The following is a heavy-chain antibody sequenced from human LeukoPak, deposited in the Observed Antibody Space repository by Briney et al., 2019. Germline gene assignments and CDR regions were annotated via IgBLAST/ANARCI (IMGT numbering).Heavy chain of an antibody. CDR2: ISYDGSNK. CDR3: ARGRVNGYFDY. D-gene: IGHD2-21*01. V-gene: IGHV3-30*03. CDR1: GFTFSSYG. Sequence: GGSLRLSCAASGFTFSSYGMHWVRQAPGKGLEWVAVISYDGSNKYYADSVKGRFTISRDNSKNTLYLQMNSLRAEDTAVYYCARGRVNGYFDYWGQGTLVTVSS. J-gene: IGHJ4*02.